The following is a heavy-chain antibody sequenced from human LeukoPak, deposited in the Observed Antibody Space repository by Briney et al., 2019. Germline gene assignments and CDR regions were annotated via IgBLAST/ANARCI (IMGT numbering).Heavy chain of an antibody. Sequence: ASVKVSCKASGYTFTGYYMHWVRQAPGQGLEWMGWINPNSGGTNYAQKFQGRVTMTRDTSISTAYMELSRLRSDDTAVSYCARDIAAAGNLLGYWGQGTLVTVSS. CDR3: ARDIAAAGNLLGY. V-gene: IGHV1-2*02. D-gene: IGHD6-13*01. J-gene: IGHJ4*02. CDR1: GYTFTGYY. CDR2: INPNSGGT.